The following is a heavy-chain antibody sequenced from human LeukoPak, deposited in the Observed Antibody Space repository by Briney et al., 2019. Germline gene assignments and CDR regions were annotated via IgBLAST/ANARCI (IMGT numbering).Heavy chain of an antibody. CDR3: AKVFGSWYTSLDY. Sequence: GGSLRLSCAASGFTVSSNYMSWVRQAPGKGLEWVSVIYSGGSTYYADSVKGRFTFSRDNSKNTLYLQMNSLRAEDTAVYYCAKVFGSWYTSLDYWGQGTLVTVSS. CDR1: GFTVSSNY. J-gene: IGHJ4*02. V-gene: IGHV3-53*01. D-gene: IGHD6-13*01. CDR2: IYSGGST.